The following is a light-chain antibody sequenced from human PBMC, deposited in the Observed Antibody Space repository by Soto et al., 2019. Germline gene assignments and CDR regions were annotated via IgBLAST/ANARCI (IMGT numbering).Light chain of an antibody. CDR2: EAS. V-gene: IGKV3-11*01. J-gene: IGKJ4*01. CDR3: QQGSNWPPLT. Sequence: EIVLTQSPVTRSLSPGETATLSCRASQSVGTYLAWYQLKSGQAPRLLIYEASKRATGIPARFSGRGSGTDFTLTISSLEPEDFALYYCQQGSNWPPLTFGGGTKVDIK. CDR1: QSVGTY.